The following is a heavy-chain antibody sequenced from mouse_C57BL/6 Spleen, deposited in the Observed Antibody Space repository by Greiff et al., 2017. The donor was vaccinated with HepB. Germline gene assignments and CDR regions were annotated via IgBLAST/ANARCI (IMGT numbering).Heavy chain of an antibody. J-gene: IGHJ2*01. Sequence: EVQLQQSGPELVKPGASVKISCKASGYTFTDYYMNWVKQSHGKSLEWIGDINPNNGGTSYNQKFKGKATLTVDKSSSTAYMELRSLTSEDSAVYYCARLRDGDYSNYFDYWGQGTTLTVSS. CDR1: GYTFTDYY. D-gene: IGHD2-5*01. V-gene: IGHV1-26*01. CDR3: ARLRDGDYSNYFDY. CDR2: INPNNGGT.